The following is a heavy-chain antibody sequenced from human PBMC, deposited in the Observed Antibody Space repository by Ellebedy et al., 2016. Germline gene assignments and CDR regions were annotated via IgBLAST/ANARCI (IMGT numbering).Heavy chain of an antibody. D-gene: IGHD6-19*01. Sequence: ASVKVSCXASGYTFTSYGISWVRQAPGQGFEWMGWISAYNGNTNYAQKLQGRITMTTDTSTSTAYMELRSLRSDDTAVYYCAARGYSSGYLGGFDYWGQGTLVTVSS. J-gene: IGHJ4*02. CDR3: AARGYSSGYLGGFDY. CDR1: GYTFTSYG. V-gene: IGHV1-18*01. CDR2: ISAYNGNT.